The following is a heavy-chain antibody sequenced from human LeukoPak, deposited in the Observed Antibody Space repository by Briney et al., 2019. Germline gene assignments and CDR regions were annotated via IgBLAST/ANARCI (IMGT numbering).Heavy chain of an antibody. D-gene: IGHD3-22*01. CDR2: ISSSSSYI. V-gene: IGHV3-21*01. CDR3: ARPPGDYYDSSGYHSGVDY. Sequence: GGSLRLSCAASGFTFSSYSMNWVRQAPGKGLEWVSSISSSSSYIYYADSVKGRFTISRDNAKNSLYLQMNSLRAEDTAVYYCARPPGDYYDSSGYHSGVDYWGQGTLVTVSS. J-gene: IGHJ4*02. CDR1: GFTFSSYS.